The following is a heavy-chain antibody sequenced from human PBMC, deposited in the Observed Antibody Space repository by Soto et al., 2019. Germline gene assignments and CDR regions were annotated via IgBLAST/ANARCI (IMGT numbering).Heavy chain of an antibody. J-gene: IGHJ6*02. CDR2: ISPTGEQR. CDR3: AKRYGSGSYRDFNSYYGMDI. V-gene: IGHV3-23*01. CDR1: SFTVRNYG. Sequence: GSLRLNCAASSFTVRNYGMSWVRQGPGKGLEWVSGISPTGEQRFYVDSVKGRFFISRDNSQNTLSLEMSNLRADDTAVYYCAKRYGSGSYRDFNSYYGMDIWGQGTSVTVS. D-gene: IGHD3-10*01.